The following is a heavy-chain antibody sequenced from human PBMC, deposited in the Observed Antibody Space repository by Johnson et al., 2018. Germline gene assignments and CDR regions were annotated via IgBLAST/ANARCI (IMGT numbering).Heavy chain of an antibody. J-gene: IGHJ4*02. V-gene: IGHV4-39*01. CDR3: ARHSVWLQSSPFDS. Sequence: QVQLRQSGPGLVKPSETLSLTCTVSGGSISSSDYYWGWIRQPPGKGLEWIGTIFYSGSTYYDPSLKTRFTISVDTSKNQFFLKMNSVTAADTAVYYCARHSVWLQSSPFDSWGQGTLVTVSS. D-gene: IGHD5-12*01. CDR1: GGSISSSDYY. CDR2: IFYSGST.